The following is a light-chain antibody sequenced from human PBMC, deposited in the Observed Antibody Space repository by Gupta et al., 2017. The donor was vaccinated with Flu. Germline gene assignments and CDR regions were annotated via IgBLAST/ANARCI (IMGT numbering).Light chain of an antibody. Sequence: DIQMTHSPSSLSASVGDRVTITCRASQSISSYLNWYQQKPGKAPKLLIYAASSLQSGVPSRCSGGGSGTDFTLTISSLQHEDFATYYCQQSYSTPRSFGQGTKLEIK. CDR2: AAS. J-gene: IGKJ2*03. CDR3: QQSYSTPRS. CDR1: QSISSY. V-gene: IGKV1-39*01.